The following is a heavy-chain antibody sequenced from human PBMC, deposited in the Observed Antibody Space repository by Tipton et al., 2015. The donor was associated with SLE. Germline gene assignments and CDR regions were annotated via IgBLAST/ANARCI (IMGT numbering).Heavy chain of an antibody. Sequence: PGLVKPSETLSLICTVSGGSINNHYWNWIRQPPGKGLEWIGRIHYSGRTNYNPSLSSRVTISIDTSSNQFFLKLTSVTAADTAVYYCVRRVLESAILGVSGNWLDPWGQGALVTVSS. CDR1: GGSINNHY. V-gene: IGHV4-59*11. J-gene: IGHJ5*02. CDR2: IHYSGRT. D-gene: IGHD3-3*01. CDR3: VRRVLESAILGVSGNWLDP.